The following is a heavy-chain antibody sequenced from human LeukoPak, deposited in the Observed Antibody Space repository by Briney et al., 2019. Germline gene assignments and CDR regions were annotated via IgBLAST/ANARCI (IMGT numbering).Heavy chain of an antibody. J-gene: IGHJ4*02. Sequence: GGSLRLSCAASGFTFSSCGMHWVRQAPGKGLEWVAVIWYDGSEKYYADSAKGRFTTSRDNSKNTLYLQMHSLRAEDTAVYYCTGSGGTGNYIDYWGQGTLVTVSS. CDR3: TGSGGTGNYIDY. CDR2: IWYDGSEK. D-gene: IGHD3-10*01. V-gene: IGHV3-33*01. CDR1: GFTFSSCG.